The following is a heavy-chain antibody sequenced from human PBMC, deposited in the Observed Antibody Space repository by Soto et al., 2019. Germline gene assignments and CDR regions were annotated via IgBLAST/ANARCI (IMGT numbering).Heavy chain of an antibody. CDR2: IIPISDTT. CDR3: ARSHGSSTSLEIYYYYYYGKDV. J-gene: IGHJ6*02. Sequence: QVQLVQSGAEVKKPRSSVKVSCKASGGTFSSYAISWVRQAPGQGLEWMGGIIPISDTTNYAQKFQGRVTITADESTSTGYMEMSRPRSEDTAVYYCARSHGSSTSLEIYYYYYYGKDVWGQGTTVTVSS. D-gene: IGHD2-2*01. CDR1: GGTFSSYA. V-gene: IGHV1-69*01.